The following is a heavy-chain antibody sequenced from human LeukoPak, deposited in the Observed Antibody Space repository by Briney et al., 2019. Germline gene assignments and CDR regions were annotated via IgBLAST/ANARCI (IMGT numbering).Heavy chain of an antibody. CDR1: GFTFSNFW. J-gene: IGHJ1*01. CDR2: INSDGSFT. CDR3: ARDGAFF. Sequence: GGSLRLSCAASGFTFSNFWVHWVRQAPGKGLLWVARINSDGSFTDYADSVKGRFTISRDNAKNTLYLQMNSLRAEDTAVYYCARDGAFFWGQGTLVTVFS. V-gene: IGHV3-74*01. D-gene: IGHD1-26*01.